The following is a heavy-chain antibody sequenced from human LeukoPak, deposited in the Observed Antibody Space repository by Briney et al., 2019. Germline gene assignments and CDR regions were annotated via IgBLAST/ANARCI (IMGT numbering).Heavy chain of an antibody. V-gene: IGHV3-7*01. J-gene: IGHJ4*02. CDR2: IKQDGSEK. CDR3: ARSQRRLDY. CDR1: GFTFSTYW. D-gene: IGHD6-25*01. Sequence: GGSLRLSCAASGFTFSTYWMSWVRQAPGKGLELVANIKQDGSEKYYVDSVKGRFTISRDNAKNSLYLQVNSLRAEDTAVYYCARSQRRLDYWGQGTLVPVSS.